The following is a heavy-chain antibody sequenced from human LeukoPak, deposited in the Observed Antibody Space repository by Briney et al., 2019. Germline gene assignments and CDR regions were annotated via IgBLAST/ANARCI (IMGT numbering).Heavy chain of an antibody. J-gene: IGHJ4*02. Sequence: GGSLRLSCAASGFTFSSYGMHWVRQAPGKGLEWVAVISYDGNNKYYADSVKGRFTISRDNSKNTLYLQMNSLRPEDTAVYYCARGDSSGYCDYWGQGTLVTVSS. D-gene: IGHD3-22*01. CDR1: GFTFSSYG. CDR3: ARGDSSGYCDY. V-gene: IGHV3-30*03. CDR2: ISYDGNNK.